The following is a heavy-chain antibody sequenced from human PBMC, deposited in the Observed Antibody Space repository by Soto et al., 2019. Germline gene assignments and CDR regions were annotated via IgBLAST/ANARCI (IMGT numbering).Heavy chain of an antibody. J-gene: IGHJ4*02. V-gene: IGHV1-46*01. CDR2: ISLYHHST. CDR3: ARELYSCGGDCPYYMDY. CDR1: GYPFTDYF. D-gene: IGHD2-21*02. Sequence: ASVKVSCKTSGYPFTDYFIHWVRQAPGQGLEWMGIISLYHHSTSYAQKFQGRLTVTADTSATTVYMDLSSLTSEDSAVYWCARELYSCGGDCPYYMDYWGQGTLVTVSS.